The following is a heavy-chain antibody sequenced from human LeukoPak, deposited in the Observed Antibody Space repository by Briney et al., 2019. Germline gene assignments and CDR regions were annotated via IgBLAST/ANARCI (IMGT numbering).Heavy chain of an antibody. CDR1: GFTFSSYA. CDR3: ARDRSSGWNDAFDI. D-gene: IGHD6-19*01. Sequence: GGSLRLSCAASGFTFSSYAIHWVRQAPGKGLEWVAVISYDGSNKYYADSVKGRFTISRDNSKNTLYLQMNSLRAEDTAVYYCARDRSSGWNDAFDIWGQGTMVTVSS. CDR2: ISYDGSNK. J-gene: IGHJ3*02. V-gene: IGHV3-30-3*01.